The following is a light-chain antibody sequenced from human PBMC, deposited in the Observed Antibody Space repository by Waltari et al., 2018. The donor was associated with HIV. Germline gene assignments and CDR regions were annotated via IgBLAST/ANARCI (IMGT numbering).Light chain of an antibody. Sequence: DIQMTQSPSSLSASVGDRVSITCRASQAVANKVNWFQQKPGKAPKVLIYDASRLPNGVPSRFSGSGSGTDFTLTINGVQPDDFASDFCQQRSSFPLTFGPGTKVDVK. CDR1: QAVANK. CDR3: QQRSSFPLT. J-gene: IGKJ3*01. V-gene: IGKV1-39*01. CDR2: DAS.